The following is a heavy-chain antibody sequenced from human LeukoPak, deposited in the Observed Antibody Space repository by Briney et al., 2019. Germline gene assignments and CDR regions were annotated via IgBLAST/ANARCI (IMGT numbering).Heavy chain of an antibody. CDR1: GYTFTGYY. D-gene: IGHD3-3*01. CDR3: ARQDLEWFIWFDP. J-gene: IGHJ5*02. V-gene: IGHV1-2*02. CDR2: INPNSGGT. Sequence: ASVKVSCKASGYTFTGYYMHWVRQAPGQGLEWMGWINPNSGGTNYAQKFQGRVTMTRDTSISTAYMELSRLRSDDTAVYYCARQDLEWFIWFDPWGQGTLSPSPQ.